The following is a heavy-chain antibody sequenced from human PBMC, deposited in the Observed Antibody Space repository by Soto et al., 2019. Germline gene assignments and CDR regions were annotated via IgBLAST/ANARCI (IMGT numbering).Heavy chain of an antibody. CDR1: GDSVSNGDYS. D-gene: IGHD4-17*01. CDR2: IYYISGP. CDR3: ARAPYQDYGDSYYYYALDA. J-gene: IGHJ6*02. Sequence: PSETLSLTCSVSGDSVSNGDYSWSWIRQPTGKGLEWIGYIYYISGPYYNPSLQSRVTISMDTSKNQVSLNLTSVTAADAAVYFCARAPYQDYGDSYYYYALDAWGPGLTVTVSS. V-gene: IGHV4-30-4*01.